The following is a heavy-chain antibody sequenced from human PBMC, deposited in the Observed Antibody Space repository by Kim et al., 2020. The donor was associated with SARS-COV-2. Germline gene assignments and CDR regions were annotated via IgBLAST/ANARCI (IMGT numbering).Heavy chain of an antibody. J-gene: IGHJ6*02. D-gene: IGHD3-3*01. CDR1: GGSVSSGSYY. CDR3: ARDFGDTTIFGVAENYYYGMDV. CDR2: IYYSGST. V-gene: IGHV4-61*01. Sequence: SETLSLTCTVSGGSVSSGSYYWSWIRQPPGKGLEWIGYIYYSGSTNYNPSLKSRVTISVDTSKNQFSLKLSSVTAADTAVYYCARDFGDTTIFGVAENYYYGMDVWGQGTTVTVSS.